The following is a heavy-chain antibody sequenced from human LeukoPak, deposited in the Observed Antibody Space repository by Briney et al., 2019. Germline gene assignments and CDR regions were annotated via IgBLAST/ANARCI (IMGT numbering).Heavy chain of an antibody. CDR1: GFTFSSYE. Sequence: PGGSLRLSCAASGFTFSSYEMNWIRQPPGKGLEWIGSIYYSGSTYYNPSLKSRVTISVDTSKNQFSLKLSSVTAADTAVYYCARVISGYPFVYWGQGTLVTVSS. CDR3: ARVISGYPFVY. CDR2: IYYSGST. V-gene: IGHV4-39*07. D-gene: IGHD3-22*01. J-gene: IGHJ4*02.